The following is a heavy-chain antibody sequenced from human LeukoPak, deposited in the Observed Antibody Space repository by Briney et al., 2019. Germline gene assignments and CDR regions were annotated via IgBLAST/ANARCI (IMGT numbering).Heavy chain of an antibody. CDR3: AKDKYYYGSGSSIDY. D-gene: IGHD3-10*01. Sequence: PGGSLRLSCAASGFTFGGYSMNWVRQAPGKGLEWVSAISGSGGSTYYADSVKGRFTISRDNSKNTLYLQMNSLRAEDTAVYYCAKDKYYYGSGSSIDYWGQGTLVTVSS. V-gene: IGHV3-23*01. CDR2: ISGSGGST. CDR1: GFTFGGYS. J-gene: IGHJ4*02.